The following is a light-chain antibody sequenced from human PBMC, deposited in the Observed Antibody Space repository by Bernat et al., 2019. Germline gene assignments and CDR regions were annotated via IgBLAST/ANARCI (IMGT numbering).Light chain of an antibody. Sequence: QTVVTQEPSFSVSPGGTVTLTCGLTSGSVSTSYYPSWYQQTPGQSPRTLIYSTNTRSSGVPDRFSGSILGNKAALTITGAQADDESDYYCAQYFGSGIWVFGGGTRLTVL. CDR1: SGSVSTSYY. CDR3: AQYFGSGIWV. J-gene: IGLJ3*02. CDR2: STN. V-gene: IGLV8-61*01.